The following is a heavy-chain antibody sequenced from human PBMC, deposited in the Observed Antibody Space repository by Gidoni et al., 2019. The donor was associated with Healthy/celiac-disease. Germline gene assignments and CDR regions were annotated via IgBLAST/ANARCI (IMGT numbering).Heavy chain of an antibody. CDR3: ARVTPGSWVDY. CDR2: NT. V-gene: IGHV1-8*01. J-gene: IGHJ4*02. CDR1: GYTFTSYD. D-gene: IGHD3-10*01. Sequence: QVQLVQSGAEVKKPGASVKVSCKASGYTFTSYDINWGNTGYAQKFQGRVTMTRNTSISTAYMELSSLRSEDTAVYYCARVTPGSWVDYWGQGTLVTVSS.